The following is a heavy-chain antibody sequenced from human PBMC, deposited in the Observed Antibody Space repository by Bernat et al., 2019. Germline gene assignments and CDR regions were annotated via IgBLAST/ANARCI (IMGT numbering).Heavy chain of an antibody. D-gene: IGHD3-10*01. Sequence: EVQLVESGGGLVQPGRSLRLSCAASGFTFDDYAMHWVWQAPGKGLEWVSGISWNSGSIGYADSVKGRFTISRDNAKNSLYLQMNSLRAEDTALYYCAKDPAPWFGLTHGMDVWGQGTTVTVSS. CDR1: GFTFDDYA. CDR2: ISWNSGSI. CDR3: AKDPAPWFGLTHGMDV. V-gene: IGHV3-9*01. J-gene: IGHJ6*02.